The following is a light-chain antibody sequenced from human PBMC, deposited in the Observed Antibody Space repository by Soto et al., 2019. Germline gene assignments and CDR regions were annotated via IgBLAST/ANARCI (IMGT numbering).Light chain of an antibody. J-gene: IGKJ4*01. Sequence: EIVLTQSPATPSLSPGERATLSCRASQSVSSFLAWYQQKPGQAPRLLIYDTSNRATDIPARFSGSGSGTDFTLTISSLEPEDFAVYYCQQRSNRLLTFGGGTKVEIK. CDR2: DTS. CDR3: QQRSNRLLT. CDR1: QSVSSF. V-gene: IGKV3-11*01.